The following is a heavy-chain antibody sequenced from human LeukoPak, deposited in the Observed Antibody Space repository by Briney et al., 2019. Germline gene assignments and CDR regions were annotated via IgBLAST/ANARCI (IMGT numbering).Heavy chain of an antibody. J-gene: IGHJ4*02. Sequence: GGSLRLSCAASGFTFSSYDMHWVRQTTGRGLEWVSGIGTAGDTYSPGSVKGRFTISRENAKNSLYLQMNSLRAGDTAVYYCARHTDCLSGSFNWGQGTLVTVSS. D-gene: IGHD3-10*01. V-gene: IGHV3-13*01. CDR1: GFTFSSYD. CDR3: ARHTDCLSGSFN. CDR2: IGTAGDT.